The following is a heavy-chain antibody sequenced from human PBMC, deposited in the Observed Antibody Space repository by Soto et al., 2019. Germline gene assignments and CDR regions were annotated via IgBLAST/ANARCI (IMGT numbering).Heavy chain of an antibody. D-gene: IGHD3-22*01. CDR1: GFTFSSYT. J-gene: IGHJ3*02. V-gene: IGHV3-21*01. CDR3: ARGDFYDTSGPFSDAFDI. CDR2: ISSSSIYI. Sequence: GGSLRLSCAASGFTFSSYTVNWVRQAPGKGLEWVSSISSSSIYIYYADSVRGRFTISRDNAKNSLYLQMNSLRAEDTAVYYCARGDFYDTSGPFSDAFDIWGQGTMVTVSS.